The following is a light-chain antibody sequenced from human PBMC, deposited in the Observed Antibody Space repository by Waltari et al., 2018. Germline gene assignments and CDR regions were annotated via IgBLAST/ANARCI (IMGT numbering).Light chain of an antibody. Sequence: DIQMTQSPPCLSASVGARVTITCQAIQDISNYLNWDQQKPGKAPNLLFADASNLETGVPSRFSGSGAGTDFTFTISSLQPEDIATYYCQQYDNLPITFGQGTRLEIK. J-gene: IGKJ5*01. V-gene: IGKV1-33*01. CDR3: QQYDNLPIT. CDR1: QDISNY. CDR2: DAS.